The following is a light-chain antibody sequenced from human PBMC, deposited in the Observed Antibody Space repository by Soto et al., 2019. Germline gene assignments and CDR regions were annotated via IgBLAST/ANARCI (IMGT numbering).Light chain of an antibody. Sequence: EIVMTQSPATLSVSPGERATLSCRASQSVSSNLAWYQQKPGQAPRLLIYDASTRATGNPAKFSGSGSRTEFTLTISSLQSEDFAVYYCHQYNNWASLGFGGGTEVEIK. CDR3: HQYNNWASLG. J-gene: IGKJ4*01. V-gene: IGKV3-15*01. CDR2: DAS. CDR1: QSVSSN.